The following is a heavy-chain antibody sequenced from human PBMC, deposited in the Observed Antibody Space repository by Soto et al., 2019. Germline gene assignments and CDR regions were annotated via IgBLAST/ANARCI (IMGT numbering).Heavy chain of an antibody. D-gene: IGHD2-15*01. CDR2: ISNDGTNK. J-gene: IGHJ6*01. CDR3: ARGVVDCTVGSCRSKNYYYFYGMDV. CDR1: GFTFSSYP. Sequence: QVQLVESGGGVVQPGRSLRLSCAASGFTFSSYPMHWVRQAPGKGLEWVAVISNDGTNKYYADFVEGPFTISRDNSNNALYLQMNSLRPEDTAVYYCARGVVDCTVGSCRSKNYYYFYGMDVW. V-gene: IGHV3-30-3*01.